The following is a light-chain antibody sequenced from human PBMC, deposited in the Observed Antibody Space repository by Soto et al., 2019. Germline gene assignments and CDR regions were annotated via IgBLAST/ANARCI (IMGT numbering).Light chain of an antibody. CDR3: QQGHSSAIT. CDR2: AAS. J-gene: IGKJ5*01. CDR1: QSIGKH. V-gene: IGKV1-39*01. Sequence: DIQMTQSPSSLSASVGDTVTITCRASQSIGKHLNWYQQKPGKAPKFLIYAASNLQSGIPSRFSGSGSGTDFTLTVNSLQPEDFATYYCQQGHSSAITFGQGTRLEIK.